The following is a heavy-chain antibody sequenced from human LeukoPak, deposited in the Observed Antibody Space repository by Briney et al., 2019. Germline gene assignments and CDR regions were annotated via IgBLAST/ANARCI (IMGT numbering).Heavy chain of an antibody. V-gene: IGHV1-2*02. D-gene: IGHD1-26*01. J-gene: IGHJ4*02. CDR2: INPNSGGT. CDR1: GYTFTDYY. CDR3: ARVGVGATGFDY. Sequence: ASVKVSCKASGYTFTDYYMYWVRQAPGQGLEWMGWINPNSGGTNYAQKFQGRVTMTRDTSISTAYMELGRLRSDDTAVYYCARVGVGATGFDYWGQGTLVTVSS.